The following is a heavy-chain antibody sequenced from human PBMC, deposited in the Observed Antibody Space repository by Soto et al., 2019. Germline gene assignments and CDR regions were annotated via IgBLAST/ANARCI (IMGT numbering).Heavy chain of an antibody. CDR1: GFTFSSYA. CDR2: ISGSGGST. CDR3: AKDPLLRVGGSGWFLRSGLDYYGMDV. D-gene: IGHD6-19*01. V-gene: IGHV3-23*01. Sequence: EVQLLESGGGLVQPGGSLRLSCAASGFTFSSYAMSWVHQAPGKGLEWVSAISGSGGSTYYADSVKGRFTISRDNSKNTLYLQMNSLRAEDTAVYYCAKDPLLRVGGSGWFLRSGLDYYGMDVW. J-gene: IGHJ6*01.